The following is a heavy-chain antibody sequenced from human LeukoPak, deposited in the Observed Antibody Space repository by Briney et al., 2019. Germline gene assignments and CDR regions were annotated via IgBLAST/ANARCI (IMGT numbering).Heavy chain of an antibody. Sequence: GGSLRLSCAASGFTFSSYWMNWARQAPGKGLEWVASINHNGNVNYYVDSVKGRFTISRDNAKNSLYLQMNSLRAEDTAVYYCAREPFSSSPPDYWGQGTLVTVSS. CDR1: GFTFSSYW. CDR2: INHNGNVN. V-gene: IGHV3-7*01. D-gene: IGHD6-13*01. CDR3: AREPFSSSPPDY. J-gene: IGHJ4*02.